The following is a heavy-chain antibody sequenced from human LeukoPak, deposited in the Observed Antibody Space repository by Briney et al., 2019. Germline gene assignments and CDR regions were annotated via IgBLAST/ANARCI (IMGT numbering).Heavy chain of an antibody. J-gene: IGHJ5*02. CDR3: AGRGIWDLQIGNWFDP. D-gene: IGHD3-16*01. V-gene: IGHV4-39*01. CDR1: GDSITTNSYW. CDR2: IYSRGNT. Sequence: SETLSLTCSLSGDSITTNSYWWGWIRQPPGKGLEWIGSIYSRGNTYYHPSLKTPATISPNPFQNQYSPRPTSGTAADPAIYYCAGRGIWDLQIGNWFDPWGQGILVIVSS.